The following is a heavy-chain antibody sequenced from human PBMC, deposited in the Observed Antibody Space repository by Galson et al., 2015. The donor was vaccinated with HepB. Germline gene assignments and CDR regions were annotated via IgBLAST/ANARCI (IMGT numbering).Heavy chain of an antibody. CDR2: ISSSGSYT. V-gene: IGHV3-11*06. CDR1: GFTFSDYY. CDR3: ARDLGRAADY. J-gene: IGHJ4*02. D-gene: IGHD6-25*01. Sequence: SLRLSCAASGFTFSDYYMTWIRQTPGKGLEWISYISSSGSYTNYADSLKGRFTISRDNAKNSLYLQTNSLRAEDTAVYYCARDLGRAADYWGQGTLVTVSS.